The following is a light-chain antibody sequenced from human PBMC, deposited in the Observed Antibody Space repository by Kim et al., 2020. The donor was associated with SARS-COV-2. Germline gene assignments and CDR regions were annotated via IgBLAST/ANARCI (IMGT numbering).Light chain of an antibody. CDR3: CSYAARITFV. V-gene: IGLV2-23*02. J-gene: IGLJ1*01. CDR1: SSDVGSYNH. Sequence: QSALTQPASVSGSPGQSITISCTGTSSDVGSYNHVSWYQHHPGKAPKLMIYEVSSRPSGVSDRFSGSKSGNTASPTISGLQAEDEADYYCCSYAARITFVFGTGTKVTVL. CDR2: EVS.